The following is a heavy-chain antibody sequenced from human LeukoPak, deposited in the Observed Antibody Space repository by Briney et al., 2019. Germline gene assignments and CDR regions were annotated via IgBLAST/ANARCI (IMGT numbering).Heavy chain of an antibody. CDR1: GFTFSSYG. Sequence: PGGSLRLSCAASGFTFSSYGMHWVRQAPGKGLEWVAFIRYDGSNKYYADSVKGRFTISRDNSKNTLYLQMNSLRAEDTAVYYCAKVGRIAAAGTGAYYYYYYMDVWGKGTAVTVSS. CDR2: IRYDGSNK. J-gene: IGHJ6*03. D-gene: IGHD6-13*01. CDR3: AKVGRIAAAGTGAYYYYYYMDV. V-gene: IGHV3-30*02.